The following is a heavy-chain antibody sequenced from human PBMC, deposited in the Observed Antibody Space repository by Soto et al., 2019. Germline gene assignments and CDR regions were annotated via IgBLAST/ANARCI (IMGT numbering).Heavy chain of an antibody. CDR1: GFSLSTSAVG. J-gene: IGHJ5*02. CDR3: AHRHAQQQLVSEGFDP. D-gene: IGHD6-13*01. V-gene: IGHV2-5*02. CDR2: IYWDDYK. Sequence: QITLKESGPTLVKPTQTLTLTCTFSGFSLSTSAVGVGRIRQPPGKAMECLALIYWDDYKRYSPSLKSRLTITKDPSNDQVVITMPNLDPLYTATYYCAHRHAQQQLVSEGFDPWGQGTLVTVSS.